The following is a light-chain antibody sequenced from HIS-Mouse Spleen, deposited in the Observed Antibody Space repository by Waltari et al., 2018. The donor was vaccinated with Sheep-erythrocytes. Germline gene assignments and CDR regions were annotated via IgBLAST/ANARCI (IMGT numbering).Light chain of an antibody. V-gene: IGLV1-47*01. CDR3: AAWDDSLSGNWV. CDR1: SSNIGSNY. J-gene: IGLJ3*02. CDR2: RNN. Sequence: QSVLTQPPSASGTPGQRVTISCSGSSSNIGSNYVYCSQQLPGTAPKILIYRNNQRPSGVPDRFSGSKSGTSASLAISGLRSEDEADYYCAAWDDSLSGNWVFGGGTKLTVL.